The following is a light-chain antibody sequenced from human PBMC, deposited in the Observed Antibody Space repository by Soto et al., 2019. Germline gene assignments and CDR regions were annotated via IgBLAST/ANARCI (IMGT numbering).Light chain of an antibody. CDR1: QSVSSY. CDR2: DAS. V-gene: IGKV3-11*01. Sequence: EIVLTQSPATLSLSPGERATLSCRASQSVSSYLAWYQQKPGQAPRLLIYDASNRATGIPARFSGSGSGTVFTLTISSLEPEDFATYYCQQYESLPLTFGRGTRLEIK. J-gene: IGKJ5*01. CDR3: QQYESLPLT.